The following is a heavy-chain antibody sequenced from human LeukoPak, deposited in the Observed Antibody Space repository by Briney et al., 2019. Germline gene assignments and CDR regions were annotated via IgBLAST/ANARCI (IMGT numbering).Heavy chain of an antibody. V-gene: IGHV4-59*01. J-gene: IGHJ4*02. CDR2: IHYSGST. CDR3: ARDRGGTDGIPFDY. D-gene: IGHD1-26*01. Sequence: PSETLSLTCIVSGGSISSYYWSWIRQPPGKGLEWIGYIHYSGSTNYNPSLKSRVTISLDTSKNQFSLKLSSVTAADTAVYYCARDRGGTDGIPFDYWRQGTLVTVSS. CDR1: GGSISSYY.